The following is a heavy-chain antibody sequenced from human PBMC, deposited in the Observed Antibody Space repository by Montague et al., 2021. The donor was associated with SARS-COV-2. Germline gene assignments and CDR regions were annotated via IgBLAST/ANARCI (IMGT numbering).Heavy chain of an antibody. Sequence: CAISGDSVSSNSAAWNWIRQSPSRGLEWLGRTYYRSKWYNDYAVSVKSRITINPDTSKNQFSLQLNSVTPGDTAVYYCARDDPYCTNGVCYTGSWFDPWGQGTLVTVSS. V-gene: IGHV6-1*01. CDR3: ARDDPYCTNGVCYTGSWFDP. CDR2: TYYRSKWYN. CDR1: GDSVSSNSAA. D-gene: IGHD2-8*01. J-gene: IGHJ5*02.